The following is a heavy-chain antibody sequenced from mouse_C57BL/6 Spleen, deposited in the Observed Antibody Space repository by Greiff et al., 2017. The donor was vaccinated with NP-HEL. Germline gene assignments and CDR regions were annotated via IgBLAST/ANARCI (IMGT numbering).Heavy chain of an antibody. V-gene: IGHV1-81*01. D-gene: IGHD1-1*01. CDR2: IYPRSGNT. CDR3: AGGNYYGSSPWYFDV. CDR1: GYTFTSYG. J-gene: IGHJ1*03. Sequence: QVHVKQSGAELARPGASVKLSCKASGYTFTSYGISWVKQRTGQGLEWIGEIYPRSGNTYYNEKFKGKATLTADKSSSTAYMELRSLTSEDSAVYFCAGGNYYGSSPWYFDVWGTGTTVTVSS.